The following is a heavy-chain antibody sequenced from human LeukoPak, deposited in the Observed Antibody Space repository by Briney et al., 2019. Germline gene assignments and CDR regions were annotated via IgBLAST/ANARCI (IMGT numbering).Heavy chain of an antibody. D-gene: IGHD1-1*01. V-gene: IGHV4-4*07. CDR1: GGPISRYF. Sequence: SETLSLTCTVSGGPISRYFWSWIRQPGGKAVECIGRIYNSGSTKYNPSLKSRLPISVHAYKKQLSLKLSSVPAADTPVFYCARNSNESYYYFYMDVWGKGTTVTISS. J-gene: IGHJ6*03. CDR2: IYNSGST. CDR3: ARNSNESYYYFYMDV.